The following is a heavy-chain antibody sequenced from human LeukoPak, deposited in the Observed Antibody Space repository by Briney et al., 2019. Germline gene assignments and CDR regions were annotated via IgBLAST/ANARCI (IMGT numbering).Heavy chain of an antibody. CDR1: GGSISSSSYY. Sequence: SETLSLTCTVSGGSISSSSYYWGWIRQPPGKGLEWIGSIYYGGSSYYNPSLKSRVSISVDTSNNQFSLKVNSVTAAGTAVYYCARDAGHQLSRRNYYAMDVWGQGTTVTVSS. CDR2: IYYGGSS. D-gene: IGHD2-2*01. J-gene: IGHJ6*02. CDR3: ARDAGHQLSRRNYYAMDV. V-gene: IGHV4-39*07.